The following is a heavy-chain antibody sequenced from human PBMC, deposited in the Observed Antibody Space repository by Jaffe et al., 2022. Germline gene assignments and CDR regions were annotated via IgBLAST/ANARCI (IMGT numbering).Heavy chain of an antibody. J-gene: IGHJ6*03. CDR3: AGPITMVRGVRKPNYYMALPDYYMDV. CDR1: GGSFSGYY. CDR2: INHSGST. D-gene: IGHD3-10*01. V-gene: IGHV4-34*01. Sequence: QVQLQQWGAGLLKPSETLSLTCAVYGGSFSGYYWSWIRQPPGKGLEWIGEINHSGSTNYNPSLKSRVTISVDTSKNQFSLKLSSVTAADTAVYYCAGPITMVRGVRKPNYYMALPDYYMDVWGKGTTVTVSS.